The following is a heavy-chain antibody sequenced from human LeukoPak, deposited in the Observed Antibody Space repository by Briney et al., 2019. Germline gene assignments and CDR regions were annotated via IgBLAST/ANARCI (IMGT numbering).Heavy chain of an antibody. J-gene: IGHJ5*02. CDR2: IYYSGST. V-gene: IGHV4-39*02. CDR3: ARGRYCSSTSCYDFWFDP. CDR1: GGSISGSSYY. Sequence: SETLSLTCTVSGGSISGSSYYWGWIRQPPGKGLEWIGSIYYSGSTYYNPSLKSRVTISVDTSKNQFSLKLNSVTAADTAVYYCARGRYCSSTSCYDFWFDPWGQGTLVTVSS. D-gene: IGHD2-2*01.